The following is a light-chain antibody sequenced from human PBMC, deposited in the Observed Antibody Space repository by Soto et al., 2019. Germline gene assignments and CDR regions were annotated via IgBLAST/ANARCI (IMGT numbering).Light chain of an antibody. CDR1: SSNIGAGHD. J-gene: IGLJ1*01. Sequence: QSVLTQPPSVSGAPGQRVTISCTGSSSNIGAGHDVHWYQQLPGSAPKLLIYGNSNRPSGVPDRFSVSKSGASASLTIAGLRAEDEGDYFCQSYGTGLSGLYVFGTGTKSPS. CDR3: QSYGTGLSGLYV. CDR2: GNS. V-gene: IGLV1-40*01.